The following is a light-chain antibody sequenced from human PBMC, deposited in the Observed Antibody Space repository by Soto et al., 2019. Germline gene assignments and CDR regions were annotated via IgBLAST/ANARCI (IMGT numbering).Light chain of an antibody. Sequence: QSVLTQPPSASGTPGQTVTISCSGSSSNIGSNTVNWYQQLPGTAPKLLIYTNSQRPSGVPDRFSGSKSGTSASLAIRGLQSEGEADYYCASWDDSLNGVLFGGGTKLTVL. CDR3: ASWDDSLNGVL. CDR1: SSNIGSNT. V-gene: IGLV1-44*01. J-gene: IGLJ2*01. CDR2: TNS.